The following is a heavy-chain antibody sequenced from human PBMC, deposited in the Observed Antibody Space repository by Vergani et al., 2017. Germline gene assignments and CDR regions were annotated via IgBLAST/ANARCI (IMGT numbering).Heavy chain of an antibody. D-gene: IGHD3-9*01. CDR3: ATTETYYDILTGYSNDAFDI. CDR1: GGSISSSSYY. J-gene: IGHJ3*02. V-gene: IGHV4-39*01. Sequence: QLQLQESGPGLVKPSETLSLTCTVSGGSISSSSYYWGWIRQPPGKGLEWIGSFYYSGSTYYNPSLRSRVTISVDTSKNQFSLNLSSVTDADTAVYYCATTETYYDILTGYSNDAFDIWGQGTMVTVSS. CDR2: FYYSGST.